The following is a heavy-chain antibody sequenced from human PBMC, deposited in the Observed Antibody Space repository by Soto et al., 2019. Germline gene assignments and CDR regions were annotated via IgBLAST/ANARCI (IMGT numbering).Heavy chain of an antibody. J-gene: IGHJ4*02. Sequence: HPGGSLRLSCAASGFSFSNCEMNWVRQAPGKGLEWVSYISSSSRTIYYADSVRGRFTISRDNAKNSVYLQMNSLRAEDTAVYYCAREESFVDYWGQGTLVTVSS. CDR3: AREESFVDY. D-gene: IGHD1-26*01. V-gene: IGHV3-48*03. CDR2: ISSSSRTI. CDR1: GFSFSNCE.